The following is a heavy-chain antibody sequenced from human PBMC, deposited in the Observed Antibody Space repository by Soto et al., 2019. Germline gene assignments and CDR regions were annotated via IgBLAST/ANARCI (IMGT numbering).Heavy chain of an antibody. V-gene: IGHV1-69*02. CDR1: GRTFRNYP. CDR2: IFPLTDIP. Sequence: QVQLVQSGTEVKKPVSSVKVSCKASGRTFRNYPINWVRQAPGQGLEWMGSIFPLTDIPDYSQNFQARLTISAENSTSTAYMELSSLTSDDTAMYFCALSPLVVVNKFESWGPGTLITVSS. CDR3: ALSPLVVVNKFES. J-gene: IGHJ4*02.